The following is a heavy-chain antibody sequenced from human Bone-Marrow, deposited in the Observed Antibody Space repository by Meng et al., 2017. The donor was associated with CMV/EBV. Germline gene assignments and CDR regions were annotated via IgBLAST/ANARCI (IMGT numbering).Heavy chain of an antibody. CDR3: ARDPYTYDFWSGYYGMDV. CDR2: ISSSSSYI. D-gene: IGHD3-3*01. Sequence: GESLKISCAASGFTFSSYSMNWVRQAPGKGLEWVSSISSSSSYIYYADSVKGRFTISRDNAKNSLYLQMSSLRADDTAVCYCARDPYTYDFWSGYYGMDVWGQGTTVTVSS. CDR1: GFTFSSYS. V-gene: IGHV3-21*01. J-gene: IGHJ6*02.